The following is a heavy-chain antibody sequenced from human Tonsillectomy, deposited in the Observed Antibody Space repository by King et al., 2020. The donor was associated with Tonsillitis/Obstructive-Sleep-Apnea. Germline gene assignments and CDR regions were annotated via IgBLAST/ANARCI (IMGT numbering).Heavy chain of an antibody. CDR2: IRSKPYGVTT. CDR3: TRSLESNYYGMDV. J-gene: IGHJ6*02. D-gene: IGHD5/OR15-5a*01. CDR1: GFSFGDYA. Sequence: VQLVESGGGLVQPGRSLILSCPASGFSFGDYAMNWVRQAPGKGLEWVGFIRSKPYGVTTKYAASVKGRFTISRDDSKSIAYLQMNSLKSEDTAVYYCTRSLESNYYGMDVWGQGTTVTVSS. V-gene: IGHV3-49*04.